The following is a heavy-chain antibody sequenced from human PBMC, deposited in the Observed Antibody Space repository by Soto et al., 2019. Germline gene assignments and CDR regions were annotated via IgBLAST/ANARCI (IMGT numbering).Heavy chain of an antibody. Sequence: SETLSLTCAVNGGPFGGFYWTWIRQSPGTGLEWIGEIHHGGSTNYNPSLKSRVTMSLHTSKNQFSLKLTSVTAADTAVYYCARGYRISMVILTTNYFDSWGQGTPVTVS. J-gene: IGHJ4*02. CDR2: IHHGGST. CDR1: GGPFGGFY. CDR3: ARGYRISMVILTTNYFDS. D-gene: IGHD3-10*01. V-gene: IGHV4-34*01.